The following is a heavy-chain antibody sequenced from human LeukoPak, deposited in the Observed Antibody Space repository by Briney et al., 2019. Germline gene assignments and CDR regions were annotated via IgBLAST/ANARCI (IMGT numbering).Heavy chain of an antibody. CDR3: ASPVEAAN. Sequence: SVKASCKASGGTFSSYAISWVRQAPGQGLEWMGRIIPIFGIANYAQKFQGRVTITADKSTSTAYMELSSLRSEDTAVYYCASPVEAANWGQGTLVTVSS. V-gene: IGHV1-69*04. CDR1: GGTFSSYA. J-gene: IGHJ4*02. D-gene: IGHD2-15*01. CDR2: IIPIFGIA.